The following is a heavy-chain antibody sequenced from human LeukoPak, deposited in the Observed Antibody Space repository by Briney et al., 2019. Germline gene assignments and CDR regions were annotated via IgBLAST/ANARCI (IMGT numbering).Heavy chain of an antibody. CDR2: IKRDGSEK. Sequence: PGGSLRLSCAASGFTFSSYWMSWVRQAPGKGLEWVANIKRDGSEKYYVDSVKGRFTISRDNAKNSLYLQMNSLRAEDTAVYYCARVGEMYYDFWSGYYREGYYYYGMDVWGQGTTVTVSS. J-gene: IGHJ6*02. V-gene: IGHV3-7*03. CDR3: ARVGEMYYDFWSGYYREGYYYYGMDV. CDR1: GFTFSSYW. D-gene: IGHD3-3*01.